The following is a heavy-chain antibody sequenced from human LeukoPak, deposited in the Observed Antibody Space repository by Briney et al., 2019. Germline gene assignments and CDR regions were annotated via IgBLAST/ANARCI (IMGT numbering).Heavy chain of an antibody. V-gene: IGHV1-46*01. J-gene: IGHJ3*02. CDR1: GYTFTSNY. D-gene: IGHD3-16*01. Sequence: ASVKVSCKAFGYTFTSNYMHWVRQAPGQGPEWMGVISPSGGSTTYAQKFQGRVTLTRDMSTSTDYLELSSLRSEDTAVYYCAKDGLGTELDAFDIWGQGTMVTVSS. CDR3: AKDGLGTELDAFDI. CDR2: ISPSGGST.